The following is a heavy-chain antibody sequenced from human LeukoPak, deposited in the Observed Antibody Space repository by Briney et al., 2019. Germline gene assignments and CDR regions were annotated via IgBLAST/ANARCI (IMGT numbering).Heavy chain of an antibody. CDR1: GFNFSSYA. Sequence: RGSLRLSCAASGFNFSSYAMHWVRQAPGKGLEWVAVVSFDGDNKYYADSVKDRFTISRDNSQNTLYLQLNGLRAEDTAVYYCARDWALNYWGQGTLVTVSS. V-gene: IGHV3-30-3*01. CDR3: ARDWALNY. J-gene: IGHJ4*02. D-gene: IGHD3-16*01. CDR2: VSFDGDNK.